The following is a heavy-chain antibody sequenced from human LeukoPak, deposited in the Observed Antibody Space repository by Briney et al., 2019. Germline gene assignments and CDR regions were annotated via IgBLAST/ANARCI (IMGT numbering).Heavy chain of an antibody. D-gene: IGHD6-19*01. CDR1: GFTFSSYA. V-gene: IGHV3-23*01. Sequence: PGGSLRLSCAASGFTFSSYAMNWVRQAPGKGLEWVSVISGSGGRTYYADSVKGRFTISRDNSKNTLYLQMNSLRAEDTAVYYCARPSSGWYVLDYWGQGTLVTVSS. CDR3: ARPSSGWYVLDY. J-gene: IGHJ4*02. CDR2: ISGSGGRT.